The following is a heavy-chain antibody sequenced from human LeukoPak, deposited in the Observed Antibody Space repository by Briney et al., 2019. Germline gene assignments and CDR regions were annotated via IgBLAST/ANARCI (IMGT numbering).Heavy chain of an antibody. CDR2: IVPIIGSP. J-gene: IGHJ4*02. V-gene: IGHV1-69*01. D-gene: IGHD2-15*01. CDR3: AVVPQDIVVLPTAPSLDY. Sequence: SVKVSCKASGGSFSTYPFTWVRQAPGQGLEWMGEIVPIIGSPNYTQTFQGRLAITADESTNTAYMELSGLKSDDTAVYYCAVVPQDIVVLPTAPSLDYWGPGTLVIVSS. CDR1: GGSFSTYP.